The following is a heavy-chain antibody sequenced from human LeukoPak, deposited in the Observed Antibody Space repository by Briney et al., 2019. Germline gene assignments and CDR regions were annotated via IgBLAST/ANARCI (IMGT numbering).Heavy chain of an antibody. CDR1: GFTFNNYA. CDR2: ISGSGSNT. D-gene: IGHD5-12*01. J-gene: IGHJ4*02. Sequence: GGSLRLSCAASGFTFNNYAMSWVRQAPGKGLEWVSTISGSGSNTYYADSVKGRFTISRDNSRNTLYLQMNSLRAEDTAVYYCAKSVRGYTYYFDCWGQETLVTVSS. V-gene: IGHV3-23*01. CDR3: AKSVRGYTYYFDC.